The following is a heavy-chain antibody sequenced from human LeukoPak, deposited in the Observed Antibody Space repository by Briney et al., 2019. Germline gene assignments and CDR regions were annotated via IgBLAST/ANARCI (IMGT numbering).Heavy chain of an antibody. J-gene: IGHJ4*02. CDR2: ISSGSSFK. V-gene: IGHV3-21*01. D-gene: IGHD3-22*01. CDR3: AKEEVISGNHGVYFDY. CDR1: GFAFSSYS. Sequence: PGGSLRLSCAASGFAFSSYSMNWVRQAPGKGLEWVSSISSGSSFKYYADSVKGRFTISRDNSRSTLYLQMNSLRAEDTAVYYCAKEEVISGNHGVYFDYWGQGTLVTVSS.